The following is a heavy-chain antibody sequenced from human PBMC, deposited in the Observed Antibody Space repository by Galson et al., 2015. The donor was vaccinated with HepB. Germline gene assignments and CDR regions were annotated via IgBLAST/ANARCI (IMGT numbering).Heavy chain of an antibody. CDR2: TSAYNGNT. V-gene: IGHV1-18*01. D-gene: IGHD1-7*01. Sequence: SVKVSCKASGYTFTSYGISWVRQAPGQGLEWMGWTSAYNGNTNYAQKLQDRVTMTTDTSTSTAYMELRSLRSDDTAVYYCARNHQNWNLGLKVWFDPWGQGTLVTVSS. J-gene: IGHJ5*02. CDR1: GYTFTSYG. CDR3: ARNHQNWNLGLKVWFDP.